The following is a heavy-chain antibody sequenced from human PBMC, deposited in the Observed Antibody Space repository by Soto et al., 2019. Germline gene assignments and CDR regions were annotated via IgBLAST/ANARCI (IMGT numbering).Heavy chain of an antibody. V-gene: IGHV3-23*01. CDR1: GFTFSSYA. J-gene: IGHJ6*02. CDR2: ISGSGGST. Sequence: GSLRLSCAASGFTFSSYAMSWVRQAPGKGLEWVSAISGSGGSTYYADSVKGRFTISRDNSKNTLYLQMNSLRAEDTAVYYCAKFLGVGVGGYYYYGMDVWGQGTTVTVSS. CDR3: AKFLGVGVGGYYYYGMDV. D-gene: IGHD3-16*01.